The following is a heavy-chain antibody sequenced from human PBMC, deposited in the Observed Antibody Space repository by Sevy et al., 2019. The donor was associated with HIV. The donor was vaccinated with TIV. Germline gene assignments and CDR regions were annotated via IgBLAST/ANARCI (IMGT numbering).Heavy chain of an antibody. CDR1: GFPFSDAW. CDR2: IKNENEGGTT. CDR3: TTDGGSVTTWVRAFDL. D-gene: IGHD4-4*01. J-gene: IGHJ3*01. V-gene: IGHV3-15*01. Sequence: GGSLRLSCAASGFPFSDAWMNWVRQAPGKGLEWVGLIKNENEGGTTDYAAPVKGRFTISRDDSKNTLFLQMSSLKTEDTAIYYCTTDGGSVTTWVRAFDLWGQGTMVTASS.